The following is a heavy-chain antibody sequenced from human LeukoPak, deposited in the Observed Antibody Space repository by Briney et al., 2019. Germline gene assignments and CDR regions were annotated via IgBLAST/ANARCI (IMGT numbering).Heavy chain of an antibody. CDR3: ARHLEKDFWTGIYKDXYXXYMDV. Sequence: GGSLRLSCAASGFTFSNAWMSWVRQAPGKGLEWVSSISSSSSYIYYADSVKGRFTISRDNAKNSLYLQMNSLRAEDTAVYYCARHLEKDFWTGIYKDXYXXYMDVWG. D-gene: IGHD3/OR15-3a*01. V-gene: IGHV3-21*01. J-gene: IGHJ6*03. CDR1: GFTFSNAW. CDR2: ISSSSSYI.